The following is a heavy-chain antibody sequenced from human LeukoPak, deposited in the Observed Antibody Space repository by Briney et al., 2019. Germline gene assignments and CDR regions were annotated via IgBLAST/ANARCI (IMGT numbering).Heavy chain of an antibody. CDR3: AKDIVDYGDYLGAFDI. D-gene: IGHD4-17*01. V-gene: IGHV3-9*01. CDR2: ITWNSGSI. Sequence: GRSLRLSCAASGFTFDDYAMHWVRQAPGKGLEWVSGITWNSGSIGYADSVKGRFTISRDNAKHSLYLQMNSLRAEDTALYYCAKDIVDYGDYLGAFDIWGQGTMVTVSS. J-gene: IGHJ3*02. CDR1: GFTFDDYA.